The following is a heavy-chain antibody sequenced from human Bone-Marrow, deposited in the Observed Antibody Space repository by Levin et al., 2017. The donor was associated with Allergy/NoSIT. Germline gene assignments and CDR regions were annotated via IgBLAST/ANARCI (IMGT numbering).Heavy chain of an antibody. CDR1: GYTFTSYW. J-gene: IGHJ3*01. D-gene: IGHD6-19*01. CDR3: VLRGLQVAGTEFPDAFDL. CDR2: IYPGDSDV. V-gene: IGHV5-51*01. Sequence: HGESLKISCKVSGYTFTSYWIGWVRQMPGKGLEWMGIIYPGDSDVRYSPSFKGHVTISADKSVSTAYVQLNSLKASDAAMYYCVLRGLQVAGTEFPDAFDLWGPGTVVTVSS.